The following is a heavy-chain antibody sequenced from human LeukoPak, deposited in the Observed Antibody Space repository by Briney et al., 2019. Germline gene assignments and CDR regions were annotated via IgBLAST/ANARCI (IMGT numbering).Heavy chain of an antibody. J-gene: IGHJ4*02. V-gene: IGHV1-18*01. CDR2: ISAYNGNT. Sequence: GASVKVSCKTSGYTFTSYDISWVRQAPGQGLEWMGWISAYNGNTNYAQKFQGRVTMTTDTSTSTAHMELRSLRSDDTAVYYCARDICSGDRCYPYYFDYWGQGALVTVSS. CDR1: GYTFTSYD. D-gene: IGHD2-15*01. CDR3: ARDICSGDRCYPYYFDY.